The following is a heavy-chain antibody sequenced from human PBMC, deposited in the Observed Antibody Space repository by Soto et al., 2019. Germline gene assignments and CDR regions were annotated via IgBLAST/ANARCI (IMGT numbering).Heavy chain of an antibody. CDR3: ATAAGTGY. CDR1: GFTFDDYA. V-gene: IGHV3-9*01. D-gene: IGHD6-13*01. J-gene: IGHJ4*02. Sequence: EVQLVESGGGLVQPGRSLRLSCAASGFTFDDYAMHWVRQAPGKGLEWVSGISWNSGSIGYADSVKGRFTISRDNAKNSLYLQMNSLRAEDTAMYYCATAAGTGYWGQGTLVNVSS. CDR2: ISWNSGSI.